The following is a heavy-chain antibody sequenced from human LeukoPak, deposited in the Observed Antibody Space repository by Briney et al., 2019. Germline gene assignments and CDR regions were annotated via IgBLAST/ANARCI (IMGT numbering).Heavy chain of an antibody. CDR1: GFTFSSYP. D-gene: IGHD4-17*01. J-gene: IGHJ5*01. Sequence: PGGSLRLSCAASGFTFSSYPVSWFCQAPGRGLEWVSAITSSGGTYYIASVRGRFIVSRDNSRNTLYLQMNGLTAEDTAIYYCAKEDYRDHTTGFDSWGQGTLVTVSS. V-gene: IGHV3-23*01. CDR3: AKEDYRDHTTGFDS. CDR2: ITSSGGT.